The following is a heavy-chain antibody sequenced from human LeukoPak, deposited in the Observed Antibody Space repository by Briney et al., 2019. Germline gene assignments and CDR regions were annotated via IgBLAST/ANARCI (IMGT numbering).Heavy chain of an antibody. J-gene: IGHJ4*02. V-gene: IGHV4-30-2*06. CDR3: ARDTPGIPLDY. CDR2: IYHSGST. D-gene: IGHD5-18*01. Sequence: PSETLSLTCAVSGGSISSGGYSWSWIRQSPGKGLEWIGYIYHSGSTYYNPSLKSRVTISVDTSKNQFSLKLSSVTAADTAVYYCARDTPGIPLDYWGQGTLVTVSS. CDR1: GGSISSGGYS.